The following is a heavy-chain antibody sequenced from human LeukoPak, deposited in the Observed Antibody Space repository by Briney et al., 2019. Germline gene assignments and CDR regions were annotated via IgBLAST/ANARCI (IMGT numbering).Heavy chain of an antibody. CDR2: IWYNGKNK. V-gene: IGHV3-33*01. Sequence: GRSLRLSCAASGFTLSTYAMHWVRQAPGKGLEWVAMIWYNGKNKHYADSVKGRFTISRDNSKNTLDLQMNSLRADDTAVYYCVRDPSNSGWAFDYWGQGTLVTVSS. D-gene: IGHD6-19*01. CDR1: GFTLSTYA. CDR3: VRDPSNSGWAFDY. J-gene: IGHJ4*02.